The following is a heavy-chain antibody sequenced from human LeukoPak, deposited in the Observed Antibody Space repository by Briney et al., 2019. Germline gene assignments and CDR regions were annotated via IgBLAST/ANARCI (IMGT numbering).Heavy chain of an antibody. CDR2: ISGRCDST. CDR3: ARDRGRYYDSRGFYWGYYFDS. D-gene: IGHD3-22*01. J-gene: IGHJ4*02. V-gene: IGHV3-23*01. CDR1: VFTFSTYA. Sequence: GGSLRLSCAASVFTFSTYAVNWVRQAPGKGLEWVSTISGRCDSTYYADSVKGRFTISRDNSKDTLYLQMSSVRVDETAVYYCARDRGRYYDSRGFYWGYYFDSWGQGILVTVST.